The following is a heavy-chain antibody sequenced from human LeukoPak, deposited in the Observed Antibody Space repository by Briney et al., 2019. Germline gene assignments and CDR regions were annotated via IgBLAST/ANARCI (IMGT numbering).Heavy chain of an antibody. V-gene: IGHV7-4-1*02. Sequence: ASVKVSCKASGYTFTSYAMNWVRQAPGQGLEWMGWINTNTGNPTYAQAFTGRFVFSLDTSVSTAYLQISSLKAEDTAVYYCARCPPNTAAAGYFDYWGQGTLVTVSS. CDR2: INTNTGNP. J-gene: IGHJ4*02. CDR1: GYTFTSYA. D-gene: IGHD6-13*01. CDR3: ARCPPNTAAAGYFDY.